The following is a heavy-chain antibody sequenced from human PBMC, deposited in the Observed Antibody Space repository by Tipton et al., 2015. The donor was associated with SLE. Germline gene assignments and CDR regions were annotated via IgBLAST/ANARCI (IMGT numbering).Heavy chain of an antibody. J-gene: IGHJ4*02. CDR1: GGSFSGYY. Sequence: TLSLTCAVYGGSFSGYYWSWIRQPPGKGLEWIGEINHSGSTNYNPSLKSQVTISVDTSKNQFSLKLSSVTAADTAVYYCAREADSGSYRPIDYWGQGTLVTVSS. CDR2: INHSGST. V-gene: IGHV4-34*01. CDR3: AREADSGSYRPIDY. D-gene: IGHD1-26*01.